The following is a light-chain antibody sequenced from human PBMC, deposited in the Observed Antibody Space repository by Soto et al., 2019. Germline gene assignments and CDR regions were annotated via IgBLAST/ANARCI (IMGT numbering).Light chain of an antibody. CDR2: GAS. Sequence: EIVMTQSPATLSVSPGERATLSCRASQSVSSNLAWYQQKPGQAPRLLIYGASTRATGIPARFSGSGSRTEITLTISSLLSEDFAFYYCQQYNNWPPLTFGGGTKVEIK. CDR3: QQYNNWPPLT. J-gene: IGKJ4*01. V-gene: IGKV3-15*01. CDR1: QSVSSN.